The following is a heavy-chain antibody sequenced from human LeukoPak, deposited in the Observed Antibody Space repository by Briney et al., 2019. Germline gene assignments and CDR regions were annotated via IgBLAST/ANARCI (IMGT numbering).Heavy chain of an antibody. V-gene: IGHV3-64*02. CDR2: ISSNGGST. J-gene: IGHJ3*02. Sequence: GGSLRLSCAASGFTFSGYVMHWVRQAPGKGLEHVSAISSNGGSTFYADSVKGRFTISRDNSKNTLYLQLDSMRTEDMAVYYCARDPSLRWNYGGDAFDIWGQGTMVTVSS. CDR3: ARDPSLRWNYGGDAFDI. CDR1: GFTFSGYV. D-gene: IGHD1-7*01.